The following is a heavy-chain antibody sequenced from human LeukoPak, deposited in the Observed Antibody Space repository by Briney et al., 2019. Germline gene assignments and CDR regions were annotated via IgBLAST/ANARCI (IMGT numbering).Heavy chain of an antibody. J-gene: IGHJ3*02. D-gene: IGHD3-22*01. CDR1: GGSISSYY. Sequence: SETLSLTCTVSGGSISSYYWSWIRQPPGKGLEWIGYIYYSGSTNYNPSLKSRVTISVDTSKNQFSLKLSSVTAADTAVYYCAVEYYYDSSGSYGAFDIWGQGTMVTVSS. CDR3: AVEYYYDSSGSYGAFDI. V-gene: IGHV4-59*08. CDR2: IYYSGST.